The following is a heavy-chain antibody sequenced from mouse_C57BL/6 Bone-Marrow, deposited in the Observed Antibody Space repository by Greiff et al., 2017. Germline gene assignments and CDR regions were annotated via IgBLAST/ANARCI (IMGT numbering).Heavy chain of an antibody. Sequence: VQLQQSGAELARPGASVQLSCKASGYTFPSYGISWVKQSTGQGLEWIGEIYPRSGNTYYNEKFKGKATLTADKSSSTAYMELRSVTSEDSAFYFCARGGWLPDYYAMDYWGQGTSVTVSS. D-gene: IGHD2-3*01. V-gene: IGHV1-81*01. J-gene: IGHJ4*01. CDR2: IYPRSGNT. CDR3: ARGGWLPDYYAMDY. CDR1: GYTFPSYG.